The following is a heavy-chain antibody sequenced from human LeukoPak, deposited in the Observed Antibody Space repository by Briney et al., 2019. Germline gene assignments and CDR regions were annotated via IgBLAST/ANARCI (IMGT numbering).Heavy chain of an antibody. D-gene: IGHD6-6*01. CDR3: ARHIAAPNWFDP. V-gene: IGHV4-4*09. J-gene: IGHJ5*02. CDR1: GGSISSYY. CDR2: IYTSGST. Sequence: SETLSLTCTVSGGSISSYYWSWIRQPPGKGLEWIGYIYTSGSTNYNPSLKSRVTISVDTSKNQFSLKLSSVTAADTAVYYCARHIAAPNWFDPWGQGTLVTVSS.